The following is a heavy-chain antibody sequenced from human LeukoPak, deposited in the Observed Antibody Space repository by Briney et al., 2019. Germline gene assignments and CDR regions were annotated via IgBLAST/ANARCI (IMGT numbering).Heavy chain of an antibody. CDR3: ARVVGATSFDY. D-gene: IGHD1-26*01. CDR1: GGSISSYY. V-gene: IGHV4-59*01. CDR2: IYYSGST. J-gene: IGHJ4*02. Sequence: SETLFLTCTVSGGSISSYYWNWIRQPPGKGLEWIGYIYYSGSTNYNPSLKSRVTISVDTSKNQFSLKLSSVTAADTAVYYCARVVGATSFDYWGQGTLVTVSS.